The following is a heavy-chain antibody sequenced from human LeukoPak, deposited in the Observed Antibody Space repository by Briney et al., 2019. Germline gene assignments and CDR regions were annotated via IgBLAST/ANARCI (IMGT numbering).Heavy chain of an antibody. J-gene: IGHJ4*02. CDR3: ARRIYDSSGYYYPGY. Sequence: SETLSLTCAVYGWSFSGYYWSWIRQPPGKGLEWIGEINHSGSTNYNPSSQRRGTISVETSTNKLSLKLSSVTAADTAVYYCARRIYDSSGYYYPGYWGRGTLVTVSS. V-gene: IGHV4-34*01. CDR1: GWSFSGYY. D-gene: IGHD3-22*01. CDR2: INHSGST.